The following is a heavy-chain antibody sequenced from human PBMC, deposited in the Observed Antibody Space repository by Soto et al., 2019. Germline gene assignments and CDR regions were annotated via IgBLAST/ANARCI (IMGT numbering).Heavy chain of an antibody. V-gene: IGHV3-7*01. CDR2: IKGDGSEK. CDR3: ATSLI. Sequence: EVQLVESGGGLVQPGGSLRLSCAASGFTFGTYWMNWVRQAPGKGLEWVANIKGDGSEKNYADPVKGRFTISRDNARNSLYLQMNSLRAEDTAVYYCATSLIRGQGALVTVSS. D-gene: IGHD3-16*02. J-gene: IGHJ4*02. CDR1: GFTFGTYW.